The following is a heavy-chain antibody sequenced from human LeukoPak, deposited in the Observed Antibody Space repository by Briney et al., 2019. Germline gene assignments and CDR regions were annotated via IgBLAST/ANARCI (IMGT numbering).Heavy chain of an antibody. CDR1: GYTFTCYY. CDR2: INPSGGST. J-gene: IGHJ5*02. D-gene: IGHD2-2*01. V-gene: IGHV1-46*01. Sequence: ASVKVSCKASGYTFTCYYMHWVRQAPGQGLEWMGIINPSGGSTSYAQKFRGRVTMTGDTSTSTVYMELSSLRSEDTAVYYCARGCSSTSCYLPSWFDPWGQGTLVTVSS. CDR3: ARGCSSTSCYLPSWFDP.